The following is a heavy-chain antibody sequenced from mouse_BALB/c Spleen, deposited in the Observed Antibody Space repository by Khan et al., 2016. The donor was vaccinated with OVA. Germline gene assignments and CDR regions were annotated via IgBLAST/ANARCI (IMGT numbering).Heavy chain of an antibody. CDR3: TRLAYYYDSEGCAY. CDR1: GFTFSTCG. CDR2: VSTGGSYT. Sequence: EVELVESGGDLVKPGGSLKLSCAASGFTFSTCGMSWVRQAPDKRLEWVATVSTGGSYTYYPDSVKGRFTISRDNAKNTLYLQMSGLRSEDTAMFYCTRLAYYYDSEGCAYWGQGTLVTVSA. V-gene: IGHV5-6*01. D-gene: IGHD1-1*01. J-gene: IGHJ3*01.